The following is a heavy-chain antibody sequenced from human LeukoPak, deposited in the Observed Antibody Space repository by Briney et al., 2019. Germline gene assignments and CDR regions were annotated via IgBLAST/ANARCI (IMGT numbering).Heavy chain of an antibody. CDR2: INSDGSST. CDR1: GFTFSSYW. Sequence: GGSLRLSCAASGFTFSSYWMHWVRQAPGKGLVWVSRINSDGSSTSYADSVKGRFTISRDNAKNTLYLQMNSLRAEDTAVYYCARAAYGSDPEGFDYWGQGTLVTVSS. V-gene: IGHV3-74*01. J-gene: IGHJ4*02. CDR3: ARAAYGSDPEGFDY. D-gene: IGHD3-10*01.